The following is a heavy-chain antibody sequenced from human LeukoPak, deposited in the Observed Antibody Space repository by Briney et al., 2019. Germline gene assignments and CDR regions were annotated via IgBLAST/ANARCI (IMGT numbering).Heavy chain of an antibody. D-gene: IGHD3-10*01. J-gene: IGHJ6*03. V-gene: IGHV1-8*01. CDR2: MNPNSGNT. CDR3: ARGSGLWFGELFPYYYYYYMDV. Sequence: ASVTVSCKASGYTFASYDINWVRQATGQGLEWMGWMNPNSGNTGYAQKFQGRVTMTRNTSISTAYMELSSLRSEDTAVYYCARGSGLWFGELFPYYYYYYMDVWGKGTTVTISS. CDR1: GYTFASYD.